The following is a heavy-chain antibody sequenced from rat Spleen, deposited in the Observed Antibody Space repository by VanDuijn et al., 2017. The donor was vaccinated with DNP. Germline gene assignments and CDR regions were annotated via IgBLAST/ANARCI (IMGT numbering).Heavy chain of an antibody. J-gene: IGHJ2*01. CDR1: GFSFNNHG. CDR3: ARGVYDY. Sequence: EVQLVESGGTLVQPGRSLKLSCVTSGFSFNNHGLPWVRQAPTKGLEWVASITNSGDITFYRDSVKGRFTISRNNAKSTLDLQMNSLRSEDTATYYCARGVYDYWGQGVMVTVSS. V-gene: IGHV5S13*01. CDR2: ITNSGDIT. D-gene: IGHD1-11*01.